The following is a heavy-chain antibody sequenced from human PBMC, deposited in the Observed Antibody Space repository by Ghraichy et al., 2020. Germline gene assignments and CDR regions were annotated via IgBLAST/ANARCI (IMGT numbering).Heavy chain of an antibody. D-gene: IGHD6-19*01. Sequence: GSLRLSCAASGFTFSSFAMSWVRQAPGKGLIWVSTIVTSGSLTYDADSVKGRFTISRDNSKNTLFLQMNSLRADDTAVYYCARLTVAATGIDHWGQGTLVTVS. CDR2: IVTSGSLT. V-gene: IGHV3-23*01. CDR1: GFTFSSFA. CDR3: ARLTVAATGIDH. J-gene: IGHJ4*02.